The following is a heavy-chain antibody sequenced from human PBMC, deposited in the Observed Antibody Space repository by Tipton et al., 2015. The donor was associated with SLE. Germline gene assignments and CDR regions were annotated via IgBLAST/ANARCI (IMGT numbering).Heavy chain of an antibody. CDR2: INHSGST. J-gene: IGHJ4*02. Sequence: TLSLTCAVYGGSFSGYYWSWIRQPPGKGLEWIGEINHSGSTYYNPSLKSRVTISVDTSKNQFSLKLSSVTAADTAVYYCARFRYYDLLYYFDYWGQGTLVTVSS. D-gene: IGHD3-3*01. CDR3: ARFRYYDLLYYFDY. CDR1: GGSFSGYY. V-gene: IGHV4-34*01.